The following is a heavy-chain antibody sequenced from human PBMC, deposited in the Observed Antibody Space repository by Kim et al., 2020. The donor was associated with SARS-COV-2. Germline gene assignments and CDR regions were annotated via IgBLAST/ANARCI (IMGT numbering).Heavy chain of an antibody. CDR1: GFTFSSYG. CDR2: IWYDGSNK. V-gene: IGHV3-33*01. J-gene: IGHJ6*02. Sequence: GGSLRLSCAASGFTFSSYGMHWVRQAPGKGLEWVAVIWYDGSNKYYADSVKGRFTISRDNSKNTLYLQMNSLRAEDTAVYYCARDSGYYYDSSGYYYYYYGMDVWGQGTTVTVSS. CDR3: ARDSGYYYDSSGYYYYYYGMDV. D-gene: IGHD3-22*01.